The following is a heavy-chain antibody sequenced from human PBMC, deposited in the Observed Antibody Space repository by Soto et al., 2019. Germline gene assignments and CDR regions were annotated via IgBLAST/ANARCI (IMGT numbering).Heavy chain of an antibody. CDR1: GYTFTSYG. CDR3: ARIYYYDSSGYYLDY. CDR2: ISAYNGNT. D-gene: IGHD3-22*01. Sequence: ASVKVSCKASGYTFTSYGISWVRQAPGQGLEWMGWISAYNGNTNYAQKLQGRATMTTDTSTSTAYMELRSLRSDDTAVYYCARIYYYDSSGYYLDYWGQGTLVTVSS. V-gene: IGHV1-18*04. J-gene: IGHJ4*02.